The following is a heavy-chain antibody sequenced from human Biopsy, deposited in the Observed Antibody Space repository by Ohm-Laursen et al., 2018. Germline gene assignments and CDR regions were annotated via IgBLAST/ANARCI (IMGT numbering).Heavy chain of an antibody. CDR3: ARDRDRRGWFDP. J-gene: IGHJ5*02. Sequence: SETLSLTCTVSGGSLSSYSWCWIWQPAGKGLEWIGQIYTSGITNYNPSLKSRVTMSVDTSKNKFSLWVSSVTAADTAVYYCARDRDRRGWFDPWGQGTLVTVSS. V-gene: IGHV4-4*07. CDR1: GGSLSSYS. D-gene: IGHD1-14*01. CDR2: IYTSGIT.